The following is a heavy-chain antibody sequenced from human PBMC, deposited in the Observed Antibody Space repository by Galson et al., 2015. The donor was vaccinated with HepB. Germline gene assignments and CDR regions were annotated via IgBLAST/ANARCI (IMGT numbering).Heavy chain of an antibody. Sequence: SETLSLTCTVPGGSISSSNYYWAWIRQPPGKGLEWIGSLYYNGRTYSHPSLKSRVTESGDTSKNQFSRKLISVTAADTAVYYCASLRGYSSSWDLDYWGQGTLVTVSS. CDR2: LYYNGRT. CDR1: GGSISSSNYY. CDR3: ASLRGYSSSWDLDY. V-gene: IGHV4-39*01. J-gene: IGHJ4*02. D-gene: IGHD6-13*01.